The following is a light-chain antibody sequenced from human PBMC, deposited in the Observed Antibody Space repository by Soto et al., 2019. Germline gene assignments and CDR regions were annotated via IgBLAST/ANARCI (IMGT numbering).Light chain of an antibody. J-gene: IGLJ3*02. CDR2: SNN. CDR1: SSNIGSHS. CDR3: AAWDDSLNGPV. Sequence: QAVLTQPPSASGTPGQRVIISCSGSSSNIGSHSVNWYQQLPGTAPKLLIYSNNQRPSGVPARFSGSKSGTSASLAISGLQSEDEADYYCAAWDDSLNGPVFGGGTKVTVL. V-gene: IGLV1-44*01.